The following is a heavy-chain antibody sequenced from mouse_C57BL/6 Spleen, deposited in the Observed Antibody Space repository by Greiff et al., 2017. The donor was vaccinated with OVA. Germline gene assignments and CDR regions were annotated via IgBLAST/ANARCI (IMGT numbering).Heavy chain of an antibody. CDR2: ISSGSSTI. CDR1: GFTFSDYG. D-gene: IGHD4-1*01. CDR3: ARLNWDGYFDY. J-gene: IGHJ2*01. Sequence: EVHLVESGGGLVKPGGSLKLSCAASGFTFSDYGMHWVRQAPEKGLEWVAYISSGSSTIYYADTVKGRFTISRDNAKNTLFLQMTSLRSEDTAMYYCARLNWDGYFDYWGQGTTLTVSS. V-gene: IGHV5-17*01.